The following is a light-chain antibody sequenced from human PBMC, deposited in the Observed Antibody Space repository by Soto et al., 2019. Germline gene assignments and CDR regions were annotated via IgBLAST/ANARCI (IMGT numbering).Light chain of an antibody. CDR2: GAS. CDR1: QSVSSK. J-gene: IGKJ5*01. V-gene: IGKV3-15*01. CDR3: QQYNNWPPIT. Sequence: EIVMTQSPATLSVSPGESAPLSCRASQSVSSKLAWYQQKPGQAPRLLIYGASTRATGIPARFSGSGSGTEFTLTISSLQSEDFAVYYCQQYNNWPPITFGKGTRLEIK.